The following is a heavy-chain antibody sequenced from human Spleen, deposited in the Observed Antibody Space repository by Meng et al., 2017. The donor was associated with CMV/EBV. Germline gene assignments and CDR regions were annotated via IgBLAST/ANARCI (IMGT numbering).Heavy chain of an antibody. D-gene: IGHD3-10*01. Sequence: SCKTSTDNFSTYYIHWVRQAPGQGPEWMGFMNPSGGTKSYAQNFQTRVTMTRDTSTSTVYMELSSLRSEDTAVYYCARDGSYGTDYWGQGTLVTVSS. J-gene: IGHJ4*02. CDR3: ARDGSYGTDY. V-gene: IGHV1-46*01. CDR1: TDNFSTYY. CDR2: MNPSGGTK.